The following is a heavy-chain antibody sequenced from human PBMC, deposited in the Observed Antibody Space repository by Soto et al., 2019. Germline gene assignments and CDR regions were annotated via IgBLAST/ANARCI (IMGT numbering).Heavy chain of an antibody. CDR1: GGSINSREFY. J-gene: IGHJ2*01. D-gene: IGHD4-17*01. V-gene: IGHV4-30-4*01. Sequence: QVQLQESGPGLLKPSQTLSLTCSVSGGSINSREFYWSWIRQPPGKGLEWIGYSSSSGSTYYNPSLKSRGTISVDTSKNQFSLKLTSVTAADTAVYYCAREYGASWYFDLWGRGTLVTVSS. CDR3: AREYGASWYFDL. CDR2: SSSSGST.